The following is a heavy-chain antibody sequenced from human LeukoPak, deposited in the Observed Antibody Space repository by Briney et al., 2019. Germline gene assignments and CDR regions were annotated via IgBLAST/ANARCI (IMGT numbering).Heavy chain of an antibody. V-gene: IGHV3-23*01. Sequence: GGSLRLSCAASGFTFSTSNINWVRQAPGKGLEWVSGISASGGSTWYADSVKGRFTISRDNSKNTLYLQMNSLRAEDTAVYYCAKYVSAKGPPYALDVWGQGTTVTVSS. CDR3: AKYVSAKGPPYALDV. CDR1: GFTFSTSN. CDR2: ISASGGST. D-gene: IGHD2/OR15-2a*01. J-gene: IGHJ6*02.